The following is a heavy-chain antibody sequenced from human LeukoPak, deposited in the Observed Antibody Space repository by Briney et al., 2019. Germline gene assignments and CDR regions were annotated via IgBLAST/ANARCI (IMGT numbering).Heavy chain of an antibody. Sequence: GGSLRLSCEASGFTFKNAWMIWVRQAPGKGPEWVGRIKSTRDGGATEYAAPVKGRFTISRDNSKNILFLQMNSLRAADTAVYYCAKDWSGNYNWSDPWGQGTLVTVSS. CDR3: AKDWSGNYNWSDP. D-gene: IGHD3-3*01. V-gene: IGHV3-15*05. CDR2: IKSTRDGGAT. J-gene: IGHJ5*02. CDR1: GFTFKNAW.